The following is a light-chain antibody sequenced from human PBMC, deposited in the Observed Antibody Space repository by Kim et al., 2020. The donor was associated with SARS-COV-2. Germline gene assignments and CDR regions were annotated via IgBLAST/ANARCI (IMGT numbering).Light chain of an antibody. CDR3: QQSNDWPPLT. V-gene: IGKV3-15*01. Sequence: APGGNAAPSCRPSHTINNNLVWYHQQPRQALTLLIYDATTRATGVPASLIGSGSETDFTLTISSRQSEEFAVYYCQQSNDWPPLTFGQGTKVDIK. CDR2: DAT. J-gene: IGKJ1*01. CDR1: HTINNN.